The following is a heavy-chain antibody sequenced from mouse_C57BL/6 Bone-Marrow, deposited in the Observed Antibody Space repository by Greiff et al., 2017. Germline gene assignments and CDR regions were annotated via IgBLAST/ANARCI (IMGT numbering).Heavy chain of an antibody. CDR3: AREGFYYYVPFAY. Sequence: EVKLMESGGGLVKPGGSLKLSCAASGFTFSDYGMHWVRQAPEKGLEWVAYISSGSSTIYYADTVKGRFTISRDNAKYTLFLQMTSLRSEDTAMYYCAREGFYYYVPFAYWGQGTLVTVSA. CDR2: ISSGSSTI. V-gene: IGHV5-17*01. CDR1: GFTFSDYG. D-gene: IGHD1-1*01. J-gene: IGHJ3*01.